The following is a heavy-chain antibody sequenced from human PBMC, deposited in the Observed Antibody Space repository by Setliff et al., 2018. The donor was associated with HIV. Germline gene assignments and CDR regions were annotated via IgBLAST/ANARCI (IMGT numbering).Heavy chain of an antibody. Sequence: GGSLRLSCAASGFIFDRYGMHWVRQAPGKGLEWVALIWYDGSHETYADSVRGRFSISRDNSKNTLYLQMDSLRPEDTGFYYCAKDPFTSSWYGFDFWGQGALVTVSS. CDR1: GFIFDRYG. D-gene: IGHD6-13*01. CDR3: AKDPFTSSWYGFDF. J-gene: IGHJ4*02. CDR2: IWYDGSHE. V-gene: IGHV3-30*02.